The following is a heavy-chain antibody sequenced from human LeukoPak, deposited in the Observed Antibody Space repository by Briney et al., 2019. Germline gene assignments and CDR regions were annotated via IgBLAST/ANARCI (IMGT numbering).Heavy chain of an antibody. CDR1: GYTFTSYD. J-gene: IGHJ6*03. CDR2: MNPNSGNT. V-gene: IGHV1-8*03. D-gene: IGHD5-18*01. Sequence: ASVKVSCKASGYTFTSYDINWVRQDTGQGLEWMGWMNPNSGNTGYAQKFQGRVTITRNTSISTAYMELSSLRSEDTAVYYCARGQSGYSYGYHYYYYYYMDVWGKGTTVTVSS. CDR3: ARGQSGYSYGYHYYYYYYMDV.